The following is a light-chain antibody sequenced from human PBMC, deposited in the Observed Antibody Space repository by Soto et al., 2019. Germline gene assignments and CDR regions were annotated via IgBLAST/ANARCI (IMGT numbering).Light chain of an antibody. J-gene: IGLJ1*01. V-gene: IGLV1-40*01. CDR1: SSNIGAGYD. CDR3: QSFDSSLSGPFYV. Sequence: QSVLTQPPSVSGAPGQRVTISCTGSSSNIGAGYDVHWCQQLPGTAPKLLIYGNSNRPSGVPDRFSGSKSGTSASLVITGLRAEDDADYYCQSFDSSLSGPFYVFGTGTKLTVL. CDR2: GNS.